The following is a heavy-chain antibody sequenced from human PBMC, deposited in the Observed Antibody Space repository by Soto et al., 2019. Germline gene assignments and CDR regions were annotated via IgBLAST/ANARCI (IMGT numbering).Heavy chain of an antibody. D-gene: IGHD6-13*01. V-gene: IGHV4-31*03. CDR2: IYYSGST. CDR3: ASDQGQQPWGGMDV. CDR1: GGSISSGGYY. Sequence: SETLSLTCTVSGGSISSGGYYWSWIRQHPGKGLEWIGYIYYSGSTYYNPSLKSRVTISVDTSKNQFSLKLSSVTAAATAVYYCASDQGQQPWGGMDVWGQGTTVTVYS. J-gene: IGHJ6*02.